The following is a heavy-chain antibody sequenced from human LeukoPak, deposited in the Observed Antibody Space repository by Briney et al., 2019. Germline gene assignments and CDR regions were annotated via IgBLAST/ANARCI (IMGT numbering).Heavy chain of an antibody. CDR2: IWYDGSNK. J-gene: IGHJ3*02. CDR1: GFTFSSYG. V-gene: IGHV3-33*01. D-gene: IGHD3-22*01. Sequence: GRSLRLSCAASGFTFSSYGMHWVRQAPGKGLEWVAVIWYDGSNKYYADSVKGRFTISRDNSKNTLYLQMNSLRAEDTAVYYCAREITMMPDAFDIWGQGTMVTVSS. CDR3: AREITMMPDAFDI.